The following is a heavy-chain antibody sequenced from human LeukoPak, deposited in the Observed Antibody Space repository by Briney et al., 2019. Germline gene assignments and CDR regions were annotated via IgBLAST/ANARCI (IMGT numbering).Heavy chain of an antibody. CDR2: IIPIFGTS. CDR3: ARVVYGSNANYMDV. J-gene: IGHJ6*03. D-gene: IGHD3-22*01. V-gene: IGHV1-69*05. CDR1: GGTFSSYA. Sequence: SVKVSCKASGGTFSSYAISWVRQAPGQGLEWMGGIIPIFGTSNFAQKFEGRVTITTDESTSTAYMELSSLRSEDTAVYYCARVVYGSNANYMDVWGKGTTVTVSS.